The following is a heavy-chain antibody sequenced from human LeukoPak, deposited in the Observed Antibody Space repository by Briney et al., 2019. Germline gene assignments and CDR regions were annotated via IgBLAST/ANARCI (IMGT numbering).Heavy chain of an antibody. J-gene: IGHJ4*02. CDR2: IHYSGST. CDR3: ARSSRPGIWFGEFY. CDR1: GGSISSGGYY. V-gene: IGHV4-61*08. D-gene: IGHD3-10*01. Sequence: PSQTLSLTCTVSGGSISSGGYYWSWIRQPPGKGLEWIGYIHYSGSTNYNPSLKSRVTISIDTSKNQFSLKLSSVTAADTAVYYCARSSRPGIWFGEFYWGQGTLVTVSS.